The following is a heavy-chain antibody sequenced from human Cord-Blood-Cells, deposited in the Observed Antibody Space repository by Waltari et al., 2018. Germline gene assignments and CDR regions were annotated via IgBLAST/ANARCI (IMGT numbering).Heavy chain of an antibody. J-gene: IGHJ4*02. CDR2: IIPIFSTA. CDR1: GGTFSSYA. V-gene: IGHV1-69*01. Sequence: QVQLVQSGAEVKKPGSSVQVSCKASGGTFSSYAISWVRRAPGQGLEWMGGIIPIFSTANYAQKVQGRVTLTAEESTSTAYRELSSLRSEDTAVYYCASGRGRPYSSSSVDYWGQGTLVTVSS. CDR3: ASGRGRPYSSSSVDY. D-gene: IGHD6-6*01.